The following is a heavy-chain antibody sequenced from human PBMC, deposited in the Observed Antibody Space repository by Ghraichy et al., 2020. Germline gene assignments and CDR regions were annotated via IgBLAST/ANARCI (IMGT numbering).Heavy chain of an antibody. CDR1: GFTFSYYA. D-gene: IGHD4-17*01. Sequence: SLRLSCAASGFTFSYYAMHWVRQAPGKGLEWVAVISYDSRNKQYADSVKGRLTISRDNSKNTLYLQMNSLIAEDTAVYYCARDSYSDHLPDDYWGQGTLVTVSS. V-gene: IGHV3-30*04. CDR3: ARDSYSDHLPDDY. J-gene: IGHJ4*02. CDR2: ISYDSRNK.